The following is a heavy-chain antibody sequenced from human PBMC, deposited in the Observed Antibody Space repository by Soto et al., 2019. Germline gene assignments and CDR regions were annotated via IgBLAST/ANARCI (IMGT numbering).Heavy chain of an antibody. Sequence: ASVKVSCKASGYTFTSYAMHWVRQAPGQRLEWMGWINAGNGNTKYSQKFQGRVTITRDTSASTAYMELSSLRSEDTAVYYCARDTITETVAGTGIMTYYYYYYMDVWGKGTTVTVSS. D-gene: IGHD6-19*01. CDR1: GYTFTSYA. V-gene: IGHV1-3*01. CDR2: INAGNGNT. J-gene: IGHJ6*03. CDR3: ARDTITETVAGTGIMTYYYYYYMDV.